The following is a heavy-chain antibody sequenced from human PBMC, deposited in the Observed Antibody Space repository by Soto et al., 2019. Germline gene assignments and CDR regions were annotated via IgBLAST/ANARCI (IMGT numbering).Heavy chain of an antibody. CDR3: ARGRYDYIWGRHRQSLDAFDM. CDR1: GGSLSSYY. CDR2: IYYSGDT. D-gene: IGHD3-16*02. J-gene: IGHJ3*02. Sequence: QVHLQESGPGLVKPSETLSLTCTVSGGSLSSYYWSWIRQPPGKGLEWIGFIYYSGDTNYNPSLKGRVTISLDMSEKQFSLKLSSVTAADTAVYYCARGRYDYIWGRHRQSLDAFDMWGQGTKVTVSS. V-gene: IGHV4-59*01.